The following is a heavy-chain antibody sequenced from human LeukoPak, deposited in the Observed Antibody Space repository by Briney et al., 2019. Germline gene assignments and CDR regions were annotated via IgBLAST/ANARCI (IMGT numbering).Heavy chain of an antibody. CDR2: INHSGST. CDR3: ARGKKEGYYYYYFMDV. Sequence: SETLSLTCAVYGGSFSGYYWSWLRQPPGKGLEWIGEINHSGSTNYNPSLKSRVTISVDTSKNHFSLKLSSVTAADTAVYYCARGKKEGYYYYYFMDVWGKGTTVTVSS. V-gene: IGHV4-34*01. CDR1: GGSFSGYY. J-gene: IGHJ6*03.